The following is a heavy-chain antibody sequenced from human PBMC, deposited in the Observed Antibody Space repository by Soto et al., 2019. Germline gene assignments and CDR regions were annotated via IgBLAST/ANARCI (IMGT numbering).Heavy chain of an antibody. V-gene: IGHV4-30-2*01. J-gene: IGHJ6*02. CDR2: IYHSGST. Sequence: SETLSLTCTVSGGSISSGGYSWSWIRQPPGKGLEWIGYIYHSGSTYYNPSLKSRVTISVDRSKNQFSLKLNSVTAADTAVYYCARDLWGYCGTDCYPLDVWGQGTTVTVSS. D-gene: IGHD2-21*02. CDR3: ARDLWGYCGTDCYPLDV. CDR1: GGSISSGGYS.